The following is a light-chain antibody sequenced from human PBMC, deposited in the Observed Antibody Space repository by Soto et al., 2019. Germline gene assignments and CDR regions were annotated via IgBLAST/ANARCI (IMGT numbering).Light chain of an antibody. V-gene: IGLV2-14*01. Sequence: QSALTQPASVSGSPGQSITISCTGTSSDVGGSNYVSWYQQHPGKAPKLMIYDVSNRPSGVSNRFSGSKSGNTASLTISGLQAEDEADYYCSSYTSSSTLGYVFGTGTKLTVL. J-gene: IGLJ1*01. CDR1: SSDVGGSNY. CDR3: SSYTSSSTLGYV. CDR2: DVS.